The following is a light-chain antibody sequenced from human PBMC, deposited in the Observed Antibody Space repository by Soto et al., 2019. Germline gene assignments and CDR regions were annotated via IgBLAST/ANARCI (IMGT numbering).Light chain of an antibody. J-gene: IGKJ1*01. CDR1: QNINTY. CDR2: AAS. V-gene: IGKV1-39*01. Sequence: DIQMTQSPSSLSASIGDRVTITCRASQNINTYLNWYQQKPGKAPQLLIYAASSLQSGVPSRFSGSASATDFTLTISSLQPEDFANYYCQQTYDNPRTFGQGTKVEIK. CDR3: QQTYDNPRT.